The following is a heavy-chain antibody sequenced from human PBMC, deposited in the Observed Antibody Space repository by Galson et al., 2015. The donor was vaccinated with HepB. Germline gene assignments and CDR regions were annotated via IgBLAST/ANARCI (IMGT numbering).Heavy chain of an antibody. V-gene: IGHV3-30*03. CDR1: GFTLSSYA. J-gene: IGHJ4*02. CDR2: ISYAGRNQ. D-gene: IGHD6-19*01. Sequence: SLRLSCAASGFTLSSYAIHWVRQAPGKGLEWVTVISYAGRNQNYADSVMGRFTISRDNSKDTVYLQMSSLRADDTAVYYCARDSGYVSGWYAGRGGFDYWGQGTLVTASS. CDR3: ARDSGYVSGWYAGRGGFDY.